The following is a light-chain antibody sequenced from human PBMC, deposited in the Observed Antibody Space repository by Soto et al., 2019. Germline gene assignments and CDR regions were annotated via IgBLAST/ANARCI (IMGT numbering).Light chain of an antibody. Sequence: EIVLRQSPGPLSLSPGEGATLSCRASQSVTSNLAWYQQKPGQAPRLLMYGVSTRATGIPARFGGSGSATEFTLTISSLQSEDFAVYYCQPSGPGLLIFG. J-gene: IGKJ4*01. CDR2: GVS. CDR3: QPSGPGLLI. V-gene: IGKV3-15*01. CDR1: QSVTSN.